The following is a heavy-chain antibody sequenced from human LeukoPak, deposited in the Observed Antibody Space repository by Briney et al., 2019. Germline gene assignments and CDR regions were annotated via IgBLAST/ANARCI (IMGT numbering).Heavy chain of an antibody. CDR2: ISDSGGTT. V-gene: IGHV3-23*01. Sequence: GGPLRLSCAASGFSFRSYAMSWVRQAPGKGLEWVSSISDSGGTTYHADSVKGHFTISRDNSKNMLYLQMNSLRAEDTAVYYCAKPRNGWFRFDSWGQGSLVTVSS. J-gene: IGHJ4*02. D-gene: IGHD6-19*01. CDR3: AKPRNGWFRFDS. CDR1: GFSFRSYA.